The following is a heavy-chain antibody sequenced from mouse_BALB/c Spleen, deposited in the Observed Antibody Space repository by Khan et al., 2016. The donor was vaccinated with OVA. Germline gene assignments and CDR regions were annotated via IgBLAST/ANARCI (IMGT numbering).Heavy chain of an antibody. D-gene: IGHD2-14*01. CDR3: AGGGAAYNRNDGGAMEY. V-gene: IGHV9-4*02. Sequence: QIQLVQSGPELKKPGETVRISCKASGYTFTTAGIQWVQKMPGKGLKWIGWINTHSGVPKYAEDFKGRFAFSLEISVNTAYLQLTNLKNEDTATYLWAGGGAAYNRNDGGAMEYWGQGTSVTVSS. J-gene: IGHJ4*01. CDR2: INTHSGVP. CDR1: GYTFTTAG.